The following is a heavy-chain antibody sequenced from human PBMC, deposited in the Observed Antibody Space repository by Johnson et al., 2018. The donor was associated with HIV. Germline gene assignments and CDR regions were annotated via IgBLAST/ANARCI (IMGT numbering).Heavy chain of an antibody. Sequence: QVKLVESGGGVVQPGKSLTLSCVVSGFTFSSYGMLWVRQAPGKGLEWVAVISYDGSNKYYAASVKGRFTISRDNSKNTLYLQMNSLRAEDTAVYYCAKGGSAVAVAFDIWGQGTMVTVSS. CDR1: GFTFSSYG. D-gene: IGHD6-19*01. CDR2: ISYDGSNK. V-gene: IGHV3-30*18. CDR3: AKGGSAVAVAFDI. J-gene: IGHJ3*02.